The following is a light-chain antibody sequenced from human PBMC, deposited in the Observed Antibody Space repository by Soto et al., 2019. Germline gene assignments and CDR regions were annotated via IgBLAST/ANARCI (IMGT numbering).Light chain of an antibody. CDR3: QQYKDYSLRP. Sequence: DIQMTQSPSTLSASVGDRVTITCRASQNINRWLAWYEQRPGKAPKLLIYSASSLESGVPSRFSGSGSGTDFTLTIRSLQPDDFATYYCQQYKDYSLRPFGQGTKVEIK. CDR1: QNINRW. V-gene: IGKV1-5*01. CDR2: SAS. J-gene: IGKJ1*01.